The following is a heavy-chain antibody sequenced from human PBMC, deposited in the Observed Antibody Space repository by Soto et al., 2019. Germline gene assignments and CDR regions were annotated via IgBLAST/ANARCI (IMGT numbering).Heavy chain of an antibody. CDR1: GGSISSYY. V-gene: IGHV4-59*08. Sequence: SETLSLTCTFSGGSISSYYWSWIRQPPGKGLEWIGYIYYTGTTTYNPSIKSRVTISVDSSKNQFSLNLTSVSAADTAVYYCARLGGFYQSLDSWGQGTLVTVSS. CDR3: ARLGGFYQSLDS. D-gene: IGHD3-22*01. CDR2: IYYTGTT. J-gene: IGHJ5*01.